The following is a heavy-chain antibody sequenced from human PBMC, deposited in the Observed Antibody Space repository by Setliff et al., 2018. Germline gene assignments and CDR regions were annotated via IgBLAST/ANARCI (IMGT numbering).Heavy chain of an antibody. J-gene: IGHJ3*02. CDR2: IYTSGST. D-gene: IGHD2-2*03. CDR3: VRVEAGYCSSTSCYVVGAFDI. Sequence: SETLSLTCTVSGGSISSNYWSWVRQPPGKGLEWIGYIYTSGSTNYNPSLKSRGTISVDTSRNQFSLKLSSVTAADTAVYYCVRVEAGYCSSTSCYVVGAFDIW. V-gene: IGHV4-4*08. CDR1: GGSISSNY.